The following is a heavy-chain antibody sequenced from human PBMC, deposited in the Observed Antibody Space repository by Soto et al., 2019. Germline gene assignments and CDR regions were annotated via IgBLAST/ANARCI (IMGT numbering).Heavy chain of an antibody. CDR1: GYTFNTYG. CDR2: ISAYDGKT. D-gene: IGHD3-3*01. CDR3: ARDPHEFWTSYWFDP. V-gene: IGHV1-18*01. J-gene: IGHJ5*02. Sequence: EASVKVSCKTSGYTFNTYGINWVRQAPGQGLELMGWISAYDGKTTYAEKFQGRVTLTTDTSTSTAYMELRSLRSDDTAIYYCARDPHEFWTSYWFDPWGQGTLVTVSS.